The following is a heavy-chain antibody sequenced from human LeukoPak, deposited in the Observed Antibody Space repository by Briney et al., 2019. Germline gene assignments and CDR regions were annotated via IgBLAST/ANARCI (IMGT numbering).Heavy chain of an antibody. D-gene: IGHD3-9*01. V-gene: IGHV3-11*01. CDR2: ISSSGSTI. CDR3: ARGWGPYYDILTGSDAMDV. J-gene: IGHJ6*04. Sequence: GGSLRLSCAASGFTFSDYYMSWIRQAPGKGLEWVSYISSSGSTIYYADSVKGRFTISRDNAKNSLYLQMNSLRAEDTAVYYCARGWGPYYDILTGSDAMDVWGKGTTVTVSS. CDR1: GFTFSDYY.